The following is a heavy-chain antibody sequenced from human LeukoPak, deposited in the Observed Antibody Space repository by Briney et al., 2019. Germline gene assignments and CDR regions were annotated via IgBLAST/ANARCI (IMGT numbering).Heavy chain of an antibody. D-gene: IGHD1-26*01. Sequence: PGGSLRLSCAASGFTVSSNYMSWVRQAPGKGLEWVSVIYSGGSTYYADSVKGRLTISRDNSKNTLYLQMNSLRAEDTAVYYCARGLYSGSYQLGFDYWGQGTLVTVSS. CDR3: ARGLYSGSYQLGFDY. CDR2: IYSGGST. CDR1: GFTVSSNY. J-gene: IGHJ4*02. V-gene: IGHV3-53*01.